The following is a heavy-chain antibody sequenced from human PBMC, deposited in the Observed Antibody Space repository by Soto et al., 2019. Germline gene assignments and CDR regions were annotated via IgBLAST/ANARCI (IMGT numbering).Heavy chain of an antibody. CDR1: GYTFTSYG. J-gene: IGHJ4*02. CDR2: ISAYNGNT. D-gene: IGHD3-9*01. V-gene: IGHV1-18*01. CDR3: ARDTSYDILSGYYY. Sequence: GASVKVSCKASGYTFTSYGISWVRQAPGQGLEWMGWISAYNGNTNYAQKLQGRVTMTTDTSTSTAYMELRSLRSDDTAVYYCARDTSYDILSGYYYWGQGTLVTVPQ.